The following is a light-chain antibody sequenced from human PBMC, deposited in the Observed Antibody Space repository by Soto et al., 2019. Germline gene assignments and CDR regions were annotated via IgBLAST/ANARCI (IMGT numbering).Light chain of an antibody. CDR1: QSISSW. CDR3: QQYNSVWT. Sequence: DIQMTQSPSTLSASVGDRAIITCRASQSISSWLAWYQQKPGKAPKLLISKASSLESGVPSRFSGSGSGTEFTLAISRLQPDDFATYYCQQYNSVWTFGQGTVVEIK. V-gene: IGKV1-5*03. CDR2: KAS. J-gene: IGKJ1*01.